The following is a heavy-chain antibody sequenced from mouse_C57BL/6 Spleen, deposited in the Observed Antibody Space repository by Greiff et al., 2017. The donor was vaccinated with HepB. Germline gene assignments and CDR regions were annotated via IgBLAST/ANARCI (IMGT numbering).Heavy chain of an antibody. CDR1: GFTFSDYG. Sequence: DVHLVESGGGLVKPGGSLKLSCAASGFTFSDYGMHWVRQAPEKGLEWVAYISSGSSTIYYADTVKGRFTISRDNAKNTLFLQMTSLRSEDTAMYYCARTGTKGMDYWGQGTSVTVSS. D-gene: IGHD4-1*01. CDR3: ARTGTKGMDY. J-gene: IGHJ4*01. CDR2: ISSGSSTI. V-gene: IGHV5-17*01.